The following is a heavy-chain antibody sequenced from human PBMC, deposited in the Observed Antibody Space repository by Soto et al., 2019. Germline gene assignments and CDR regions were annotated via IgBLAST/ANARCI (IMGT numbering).Heavy chain of an antibody. D-gene: IGHD3-10*01. Sequence: SETLSLTCTVSGGSISSYYWSWIRQPPGKGLEWIGYIYYSGSTNYNPSLKSRVTISVDTSKNQFSLKLSSVTAADTAVYYCARDRGTDGYNDYFEYWGQGTLVTVSS. CDR2: IYYSGST. CDR3: ARDRGTDGYNDYFEY. V-gene: IGHV4-59*01. CDR1: GGSISSYY. J-gene: IGHJ4*02.